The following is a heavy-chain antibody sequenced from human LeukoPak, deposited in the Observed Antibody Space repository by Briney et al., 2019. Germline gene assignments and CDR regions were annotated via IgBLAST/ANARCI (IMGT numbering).Heavy chain of an antibody. J-gene: IGHJ6*02. D-gene: IGHD3-3*01. CDR1: GFTFSSSA. Sequence: GGSLRLSCAASGFTFSSSAMNWVRQAPGKGLEWVSAITGSGSDIYYTDSVKGRFTISRDNSKNTLYLQMNSLRAEDTAVYYCARGLTYYDFWSGYYDYYYYYGMDVWGQGTTVTVSS. V-gene: IGHV3-23*01. CDR2: ITGSGSDI. CDR3: ARGLTYYDFWSGYYDYYYYYGMDV.